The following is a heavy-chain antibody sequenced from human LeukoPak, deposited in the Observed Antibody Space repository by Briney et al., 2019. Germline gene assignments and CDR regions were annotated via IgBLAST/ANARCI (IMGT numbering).Heavy chain of an antibody. D-gene: IGHD2-2*02. Sequence: AGGSLRLSCAASGFTFSSSAMNWVRQAPGKGLEWIGSIYHSGSTYYNPSLKSRVTISVDTSKNQSSLKLSSVTAADTAVYYCAREYCSSTSCYTFDYWGQGTLVTVSS. CDR1: GFTFSSSAM. CDR2: IYHSGST. V-gene: IGHV4-38-2*02. J-gene: IGHJ4*02. CDR3: AREYCSSTSCYTFDY.